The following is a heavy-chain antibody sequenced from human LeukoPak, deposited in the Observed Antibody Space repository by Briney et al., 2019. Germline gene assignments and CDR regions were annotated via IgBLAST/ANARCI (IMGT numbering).Heavy chain of an antibody. Sequence: PGRSLRLSCAAAGLTFDSYDMYWVRQSPGKGPEWVSYISASGISIKYADSVKGRFTISRDNAKNLVYPQMDSLRAEDTAVYYCVPPAAGLHRTISTEYFQHWGQGTPVIVSS. CDR3: VPPAAGLHRTISTEYFQH. V-gene: IGHV3-48*03. D-gene: IGHD6-13*01. CDR1: GLTFDSYD. CDR2: ISASGISI. J-gene: IGHJ1*01.